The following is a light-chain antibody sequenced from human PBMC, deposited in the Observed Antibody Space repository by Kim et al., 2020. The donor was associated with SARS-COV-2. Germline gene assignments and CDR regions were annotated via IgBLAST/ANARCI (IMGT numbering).Light chain of an antibody. CDR3: GADHGSGSNFVSWV. CDR2: VGTGGIVG. V-gene: IGLV9-49*01. J-gene: IGLJ3*02. CDR1: SGYSNYK. Sequence: TLSSGYSNYKVDWYQQRPGKGPRFVMRVGTGGIVGSKGDGIPDRFSVLGSGLNRYLTIKNIQEEDESDYHCGADHGSGSNFVSWVFGGGTKVTVL.